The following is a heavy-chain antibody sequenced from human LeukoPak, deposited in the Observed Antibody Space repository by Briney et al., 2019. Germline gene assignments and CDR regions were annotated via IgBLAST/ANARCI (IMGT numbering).Heavy chain of an antibody. D-gene: IGHD4-11*01. CDR2: IYYSGST. J-gene: IGHJ6*04. Sequence: SETLSLTCTVSGGSISSSSYYWGWIRQPPGKGLEWIGSIYYSGSTYYNPSLKSRVTISVDTSKNQFSLKLSSVTAADTAVYYCARHQDYIGVEVWGKGTTVTVSS. CDR3: ARHQDYIGVEV. V-gene: IGHV4-39*01. CDR1: GGSISSSSYY.